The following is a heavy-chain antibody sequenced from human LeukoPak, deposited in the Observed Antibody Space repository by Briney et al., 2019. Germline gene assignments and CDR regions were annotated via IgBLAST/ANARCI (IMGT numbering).Heavy chain of an antibody. CDR2: MNPNSGNT. CDR1: RYTFTRYV. J-gene: IGHJ4*02. Sequence: ASVKVSCKPSRYTFTRYVINWVRQATGQGLEWMGWMNPNSGNTGYAQKFQGRVTMTRNTSISTAYMELSSLRSEDTAVYYCARATNGGSRFDYGGQGPLVTVSS. D-gene: IGHD7-27*01. CDR3: ARATNGGSRFDY. V-gene: IGHV1-8*01.